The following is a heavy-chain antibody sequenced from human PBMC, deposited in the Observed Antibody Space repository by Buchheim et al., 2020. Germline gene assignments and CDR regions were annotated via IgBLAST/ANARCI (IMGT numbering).Heavy chain of an antibody. J-gene: IGHJ6*02. CDR3: ASPPWDCSSTSCQSLGMDV. CDR1: GYTFTSYY. CDR2: INPSGGST. D-gene: IGHD2-2*01. Sequence: QVQLVQSGAEVKKPGASVKVSCKASGYTFTSYYMHWVRQAPGQGLEWMGIINPSGGSTSYAQKFQGRVTMTRDTSPSTVYMELSSLRSEDTAVYYCASPPWDCSSTSCQSLGMDVWGQGTT. V-gene: IGHV1-46*03.